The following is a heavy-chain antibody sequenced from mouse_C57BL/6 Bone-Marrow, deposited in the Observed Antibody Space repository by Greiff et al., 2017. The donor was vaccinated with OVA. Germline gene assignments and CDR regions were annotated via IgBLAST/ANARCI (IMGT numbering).Heavy chain of an antibody. CDR3: ARLPHYYGSSPFAY. CDR1: GYTFTSYW. CDR2: IHPNSGST. D-gene: IGHD1-1*01. Sequence: QVQLQQPGAELVKPGASVKLSCKASGYTFTSYWMHWVKQRPGQGLEWIGMIHPNSGSTNYNEKFKSKATLTVDKSSSTAYMQLSSLTSEDSAVYYRARLPHYYGSSPFAYWGQGTLVTVSA. J-gene: IGHJ3*01. V-gene: IGHV1-64*01.